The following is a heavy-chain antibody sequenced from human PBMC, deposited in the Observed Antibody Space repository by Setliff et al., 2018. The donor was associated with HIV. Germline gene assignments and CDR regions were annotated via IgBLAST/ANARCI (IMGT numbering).Heavy chain of an antibody. CDR2: VHYGGSI. V-gene: IGHV4-39*01. CDR3: AGSKTFYDFWGGYYTHGAFKI. J-gene: IGHJ3*02. Sequence: PSETLSLTCTVSGGPISTNDYYWGFIRQSPGKGLEWIASVHYGGSIFYNPSLKSRVTLSVGTSKRQFSLNLTSVTAADTAVYYCAGSKTFYDFWGGYYTHGAFKIWGRGTMVTVSS. D-gene: IGHD3-3*01. CDR1: GGPISTNDYY.